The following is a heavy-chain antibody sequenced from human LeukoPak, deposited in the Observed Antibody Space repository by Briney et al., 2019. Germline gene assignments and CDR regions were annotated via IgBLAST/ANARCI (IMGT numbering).Heavy chain of an antibody. CDR3: AKDKAIVVVPAARDNAFDI. CDR1: GFTFSSYG. Sequence: GGSLRLSCAASGFTFSSYGMHWVRQAPGKGLEWVAFIRYDGSNKYYADSVKGRFTISRDNSKNTLYLQMNSLRAEDTAVYYCAKDKAIVVVPAARDNAFDIWGQGTMVTVSS. V-gene: IGHV3-30*02. D-gene: IGHD2-2*01. J-gene: IGHJ3*02. CDR2: IRYDGSNK.